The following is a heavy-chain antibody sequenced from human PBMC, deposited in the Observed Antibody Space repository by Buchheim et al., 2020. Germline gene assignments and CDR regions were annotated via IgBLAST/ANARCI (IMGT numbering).Heavy chain of an antibody. CDR3: AKNRAPRALIEYSSGWYEAPGVGDY. D-gene: IGHD6-19*01. CDR2: ISGSGGST. V-gene: IGHV3-23*01. CDR1: GFTFSSYA. J-gene: IGHJ4*02. Sequence: EVQLLESGGGLVQPGGSLRLSCAASGFTFSSYAMSWVRQAPGKGLEWVSAISGSGGSTYYADSVKGRFTISRDNSKNTLYLQMNSLRAEDTAVYYCAKNRAPRALIEYSSGWYEAPGVGDYWGQGTL.